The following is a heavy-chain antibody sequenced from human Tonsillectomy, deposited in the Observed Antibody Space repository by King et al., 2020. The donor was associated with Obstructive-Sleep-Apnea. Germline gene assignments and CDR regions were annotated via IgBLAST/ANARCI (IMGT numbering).Heavy chain of an antibody. J-gene: IGHJ6*02. CDR2: IRSKAYGGTT. V-gene: IGHV3-49*03. D-gene: IGHD6-19*01. Sequence: VQLVESGGGLVQPGRSLRLSCTASGFTFGDYAMSWFRQAPGEGLEWVGFIRSKAYGGTTEYAASVKGRFTISRDDSKSIAYLQMNSLKTEDTAVYYCTRDSDFGYSSGWSNYYYYGMDVWGQGTTVTVSS. CDR1: GFTFGDYA. CDR3: TRDSDFGYSSGWSNYYYYGMDV.